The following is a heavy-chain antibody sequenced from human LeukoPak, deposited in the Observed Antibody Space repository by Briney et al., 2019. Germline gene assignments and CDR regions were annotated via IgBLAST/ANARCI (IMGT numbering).Heavy chain of an antibody. Sequence: NTSETLSLTCTVSGGSISSSSYYWGWIRQPPGKGLEWIGSIYYSGSTYYNPSLKSRVTISVDTSKNQFSLKLSSVTAADTAVYYCARGVPEPSRIFDYWGQGTLVTVSS. V-gene: IGHV4-39*07. D-gene: IGHD1-14*01. CDR2: IYYSGST. J-gene: IGHJ4*02. CDR3: ARGVPEPSRIFDY. CDR1: GGSISSSSYY.